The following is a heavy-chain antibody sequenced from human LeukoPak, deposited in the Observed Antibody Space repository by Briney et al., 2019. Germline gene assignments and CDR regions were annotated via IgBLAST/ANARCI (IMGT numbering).Heavy chain of an antibody. CDR3: TRESRIYYYDSSGYFSY. J-gene: IGHJ4*02. CDR2: IYYSGST. Sequence: SETLSLTCTVSGGSISSSSYYWGWIRQPPGKGLEWIGYIYYSGSTNYNPSLKSRVTISVDTSKNQFSLKLSSVTAADTAVYYCTRESRIYYYDSSGYFSYWGQGTLVTVSS. V-gene: IGHV4-61*01. CDR1: GGSISSSSYY. D-gene: IGHD3-22*01.